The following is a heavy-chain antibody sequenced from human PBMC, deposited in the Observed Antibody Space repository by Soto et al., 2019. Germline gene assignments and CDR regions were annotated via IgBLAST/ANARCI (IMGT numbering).Heavy chain of an antibody. J-gene: IGHJ4*02. CDR1: GFNLVDYA. D-gene: IGHD1-26*01. V-gene: IGHV3-30*03. Sequence: QVQLVEFGGGVARLGGSLNPSCAAPGFNLVDYACHWVPQARGTGLELVALLSFDASKKYYADSVKGRFTISRDTSRNTLYLQMNSLRVEDTAVYYCRVGVADWGQGTRVTVSS. CDR3: RVGVAD. CDR2: LSFDASKK.